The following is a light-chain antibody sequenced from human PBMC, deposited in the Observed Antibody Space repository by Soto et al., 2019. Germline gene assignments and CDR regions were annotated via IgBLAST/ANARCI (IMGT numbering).Light chain of an antibody. Sequence: QSALTQPASVSGSPGQSITISCTATSSDVGDYAYVSWYHQHPDKAPKLMNYEVSNRPSGVSNRFSGCKSVNTATLTISGLQAEDEADYYCSSYTSSSTRVFGTGTKVTVL. CDR2: EVS. V-gene: IGLV2-14*03. CDR1: SSDVGDYAY. CDR3: SSYTSSSTRV. J-gene: IGLJ1*01.